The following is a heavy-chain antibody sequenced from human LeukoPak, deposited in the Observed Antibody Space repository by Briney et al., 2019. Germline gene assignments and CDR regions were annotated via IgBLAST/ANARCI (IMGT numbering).Heavy chain of an antibody. CDR2: ISSNGGST. CDR3: ARGHDYSN. V-gene: IGHV3-64*01. D-gene: IGHD4-11*01. CDR1: GFTFSSYA. Sequence: QAGGSLRLSCAASGFTFSSYAMHWVRQAPGKGLEYVSAISSNGGSTYYANSVKGRFTISRDNSKNTLYLQMGSLRAEDMAVYYRARGHDYSNWGQGTLVTVSS. J-gene: IGHJ4*02.